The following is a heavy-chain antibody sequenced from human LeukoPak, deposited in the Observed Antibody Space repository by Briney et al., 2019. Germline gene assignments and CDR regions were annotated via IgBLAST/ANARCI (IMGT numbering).Heavy chain of an antibody. CDR1: GGSISSYY. V-gene: IGHV4-59*01. CDR3: ARGDQMRFGEFYFDY. CDR2: IYYSGST. Sequence: SETLSLTCTVSGGSISSYYWSWIRQPPEKGLEWIGYIYYSGSTNYNPSLKSRVTISVDTSKNQFSLKLSSVTAADTAVYYCARGDQMRFGEFYFDYWGQGTLVTVSS. J-gene: IGHJ4*02. D-gene: IGHD3-10*01.